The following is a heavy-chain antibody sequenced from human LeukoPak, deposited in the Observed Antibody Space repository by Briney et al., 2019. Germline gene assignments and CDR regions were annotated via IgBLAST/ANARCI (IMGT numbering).Heavy chain of an antibody. CDR2: IYSGGST. CDR3: ARTHSSTYYYYYGMDV. J-gene: IGHJ6*02. V-gene: IGHV3-53*01. CDR1: GFTVSSNY. D-gene: IGHD2-2*01. Sequence: PGGSLRFSCAASGFTVSSNYMSWVRQAPGKGLEWVSVIYSGGSTYYADSVKGRFTISRDSSKNTLYLQMNSLRAEDTAVYYCARTHSSTYYYYYGMDVWGQGTTVTVSS.